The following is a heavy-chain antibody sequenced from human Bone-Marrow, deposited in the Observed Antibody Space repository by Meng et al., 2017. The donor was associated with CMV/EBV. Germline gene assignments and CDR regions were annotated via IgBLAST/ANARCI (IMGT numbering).Heavy chain of an antibody. V-gene: IGHV6-1*01. CDR2: TYYRSKWYN. CDR1: GDSVSSNSAA. J-gene: IGHJ6*02. D-gene: IGHD3-22*01. CDR3: ARDYYDSGGYYYTEGYYHGLAV. Sequence: SCAISGDSVSSNSAAWNWIRQSPSRGLEWLGRTYYRSKWYNDYAISVKSRITINPDTSKNQFSLQLNSVTPEDTAVYYCARDYYDSGGYYYTEGYYHGLAVWGQGNTVHVYS.